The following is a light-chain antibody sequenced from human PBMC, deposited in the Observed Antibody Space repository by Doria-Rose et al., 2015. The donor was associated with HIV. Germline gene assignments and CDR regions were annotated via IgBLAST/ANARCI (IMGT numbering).Light chain of an antibody. V-gene: IGLV3-1*01. Sequence: SYELTRLPSLSVSPGQTASITCSGDKLGDKYACWYQQKSGQSPVLVIYQDNKRPSGIPERFSGSNSGNTATLTISGTQAMDEADYYCQAWDSTTVVFGGGTKLTVL. CDR2: QDN. CDR3: QAWDSTTVV. CDR1: KLGDKY. J-gene: IGLJ2*01.